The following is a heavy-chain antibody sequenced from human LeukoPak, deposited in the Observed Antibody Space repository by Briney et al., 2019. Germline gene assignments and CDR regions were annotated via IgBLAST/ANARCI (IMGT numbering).Heavy chain of an antibody. J-gene: IGHJ4*02. Sequence: GGSLSLSCTVSGLSISSYSMTWVRQAPGKGLHWVSHISASGSSTNYADSVKGRFTISRDNSKNTLYLQMNSLTAEDTAGYYCTKDPACFEYWGQGTLVTVSS. CDR1: GLSISSYS. CDR2: ISASGSST. V-gene: IGHV3-23*01. CDR3: TKDPACFEY. D-gene: IGHD2-2*01.